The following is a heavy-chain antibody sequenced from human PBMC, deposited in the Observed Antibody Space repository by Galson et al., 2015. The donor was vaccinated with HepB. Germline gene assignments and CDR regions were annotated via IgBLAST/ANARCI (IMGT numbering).Heavy chain of an antibody. V-gene: IGHV3-9*01. Sequence: SLRLSCAASGFTFDDYAMHWVRQAPGKGLEWVSGISWNSGSIGYADSVKGRFTISRDNAKNSLYLQMNSLRAEDTALYYCAKDIGGSWGGGYYWGQGTLVTVSS. CDR3: AKDIGGSWGGGYY. CDR1: GFTFDDYA. D-gene: IGHD1-26*01. J-gene: IGHJ4*02. CDR2: ISWNSGSI.